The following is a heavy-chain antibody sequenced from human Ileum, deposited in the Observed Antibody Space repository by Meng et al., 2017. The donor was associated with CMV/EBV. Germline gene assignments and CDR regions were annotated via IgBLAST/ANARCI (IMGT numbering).Heavy chain of an antibody. D-gene: IGHD3-10*01. CDR3: ARAAARGVPVDL. CDR1: GGSLTSYY. V-gene: IGHV4-4*07. CDR2: IHPTGTT. J-gene: IGHJ5*02. Sequence: QVQLQGPGPRLLQPSETLSLPCTVTGGSLTSYYWTWIRQPAGKGLEWIGRIHPTGTTDDNPSLRSRVSMSLDKSKNQFSLKLTSVTAADTAVYYCARAAARGVPVDLWGQGTLVTVSS.